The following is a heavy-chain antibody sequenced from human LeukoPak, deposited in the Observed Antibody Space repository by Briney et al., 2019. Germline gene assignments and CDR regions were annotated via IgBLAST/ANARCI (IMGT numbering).Heavy chain of an antibody. V-gene: IGHV3-21*01. Sequence: PGGSLRLSCAASEFTFSSYSMNWVRQAPGKGLEWVSSISSSSSYIYYADSVKGRFTISRDNAKNSLYLQMNSLRAEDTAVYYCASLTGGSYDWSDPWGQGTLVTISS. J-gene: IGHJ5*02. CDR3: ASLTGGSYDWSDP. CDR2: ISSSSSYI. CDR1: EFTFSSYS. D-gene: IGHD1-26*01.